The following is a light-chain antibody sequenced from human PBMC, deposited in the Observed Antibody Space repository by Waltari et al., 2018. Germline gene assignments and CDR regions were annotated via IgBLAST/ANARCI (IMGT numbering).Light chain of an antibody. Sequence: QSALTQPASVSGSPGQSITISCTGTSSDVGSYNLVSWYQQHPGRAPKLMIYDVIKRPSGVSSRFSGSKSGNTASLTISGLQTEDEADYYCCSYAGRSSVVFGGGTKLTVL. J-gene: IGLJ2*01. CDR2: DVI. CDR1: SSDVGSYNL. CDR3: CSYAGRSSVV. V-gene: IGLV2-23*02.